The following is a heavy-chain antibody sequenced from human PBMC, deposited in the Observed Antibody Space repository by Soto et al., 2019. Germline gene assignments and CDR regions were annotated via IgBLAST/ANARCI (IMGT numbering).Heavy chain of an antibody. J-gene: IGHJ5*01. CDR2: IGGGNTDS. Sequence: DVQLLESGGGLVQPGGSLTLSCAASRFIFSDYAMNWVRQAPGKGQVWVSSIGGGNTDSYYADSVKGRFIVSRDNSKNTMYLQMNSLRDDDTAVYYCAKDAVSYNGKWDWFDSWGQGTLVTVSS. D-gene: IGHD1-26*01. CDR1: RFIFSDYA. V-gene: IGHV3-23*01. CDR3: AKDAVSYNGKWDWFDS.